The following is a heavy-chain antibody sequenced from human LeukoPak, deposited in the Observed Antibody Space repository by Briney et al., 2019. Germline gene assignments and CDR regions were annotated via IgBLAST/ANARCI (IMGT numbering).Heavy chain of an antibody. CDR2: ISAYNGNT. V-gene: IGHV1-18*01. CDR3: ASQGLTNYDFWSGYHYYYYYMDV. D-gene: IGHD3-3*01. J-gene: IGHJ6*03. Sequence: ASVKVSCKASGYTFTSYGISWVRQAPGQGLEWMGWISAYNGNTNYAQKLQGRVTMTRDTSTSTVYMELSSLRSEDTAVYYCASQGLTNYDFWSGYHYYYYYMDVWGKGTTVTVSS. CDR1: GYTFTSYG.